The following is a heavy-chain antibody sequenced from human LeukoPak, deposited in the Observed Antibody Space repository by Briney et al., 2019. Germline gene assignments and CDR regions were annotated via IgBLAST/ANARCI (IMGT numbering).Heavy chain of an antibody. V-gene: IGHV4-31*03. CDR1: GGSISSGGYY. CDR3: ARDKGNSSGWYVGY. Sequence: PSETLSLTCTVSGGSISSGGYYWSWIRQHPGKGLEWIGYIYYSGSTSYNPFLKSRVTISVDTSKNHFSLKLSSVTAADTAIYYCARDKGNSSGWYVGYWGQGTLVTVSS. CDR2: IYYSGST. D-gene: IGHD6-19*01. J-gene: IGHJ4*02.